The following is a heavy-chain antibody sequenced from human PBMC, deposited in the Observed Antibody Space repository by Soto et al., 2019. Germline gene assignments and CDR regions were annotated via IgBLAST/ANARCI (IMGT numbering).Heavy chain of an antibody. J-gene: IGHJ4*02. CDR1: GFTFSSYA. D-gene: IGHD5-18*01. V-gene: IGHV3-30-3*01. CDR2: ISYDGSNK. Sequence: ESGGGVVQPGRSLRLSCAASGFTFSSYAMHWVRQAPGKGLEWVAVISYDGSNKYYADSVKGRFTISRDNSKNTLYLQMNSLRAEDTAVYYCARGYSYAYYFDYWGQGTLVTVSS. CDR3: ARGYSYAYYFDY.